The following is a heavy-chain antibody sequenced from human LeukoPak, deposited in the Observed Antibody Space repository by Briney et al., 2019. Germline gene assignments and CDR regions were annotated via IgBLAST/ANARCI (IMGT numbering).Heavy chain of an antibody. V-gene: IGHV3-15*01. D-gene: IGHD2-21*01. CDR3: TTDEDWDYFDY. CDR1: GFIFSNAW. CDR2: IKSKTDGGTT. Sequence: GGSLRLSCAASGFIFSNAWMSWVRQAPGKGLEWVGRIKSKTDGGTTDYAAPVKGRFTISRDDSKNTLYLQMNSLKTEDTAVYYCTTDEDWDYFDYWGQGTLVTVSS. J-gene: IGHJ4*02.